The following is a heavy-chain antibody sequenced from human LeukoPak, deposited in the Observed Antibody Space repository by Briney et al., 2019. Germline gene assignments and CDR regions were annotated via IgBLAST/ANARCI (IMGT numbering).Heavy chain of an antibody. Sequence: SESLSLTCSVSGGSISSYYWSFIRQPPGKGLEWLVYVYYSGSTNYNPSLKSGATISVDKSKYPFSLNLTSVRAADTAVYYCARSDSSSSIVLGSYYGMDVWGQGTTVAVSS. J-gene: IGHJ6*02. CDR2: VYYSGST. CDR3: ARSDSSSSIVLGSYYGMDV. CDR1: GGSISSYY. D-gene: IGHD6-6*01. V-gene: IGHV4-59*08.